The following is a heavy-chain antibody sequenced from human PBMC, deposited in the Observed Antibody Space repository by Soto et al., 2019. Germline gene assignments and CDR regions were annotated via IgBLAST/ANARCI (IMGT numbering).Heavy chain of an antibody. CDR3: ARCSRFWPRFYFDY. CDR2: IYYSGST. CDR1: GGSISSYY. Sequence: SETLSLTCTVSGGSISSYYWSWIRQPPGKGLEWIGYIYYSGSTNYNPSLKSRVTISVDTSKNQFSLKLTSVTAADTAVYFCARCSRFWPRFYFDYWGQGALVTVSS. V-gene: IGHV4-59*12. D-gene: IGHD6-13*01. J-gene: IGHJ4*02.